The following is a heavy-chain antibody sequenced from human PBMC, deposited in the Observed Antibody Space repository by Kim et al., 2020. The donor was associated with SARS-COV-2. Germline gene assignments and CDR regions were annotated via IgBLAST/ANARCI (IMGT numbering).Heavy chain of an antibody. CDR3: AREMGSFDY. J-gene: IGHJ4*02. V-gene: IGHV6-1*01. Sequence: SQTLSLTCAISGDSVSSNSPAWNWIRQSPSRGLEWLGRIYYRSKWYNDYAPSVKSRITINPDTSKNQFSLHLNSVTLEDTAVYYCAREMGSFDYWGQGTL. CDR2: IYYRSKWYN. D-gene: IGHD3-10*01. CDR1: GDSVSSNSPA.